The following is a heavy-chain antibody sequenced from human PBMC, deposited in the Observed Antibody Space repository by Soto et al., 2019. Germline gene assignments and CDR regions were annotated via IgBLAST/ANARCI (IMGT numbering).Heavy chain of an antibody. V-gene: IGHV3-74*01. D-gene: IGHD1-26*01. CDR2: MKSDASSS. CDR3: ARGGAGIYGFDI. J-gene: IGHJ3*02. CDR1: GFTFSSYW. Sequence: EVQLVESGGGLVQPGGSLRLSRAASGFTFSSYWMHWVRQAPGKGLMWVSRMKSDASSSSYADSVRGRFTISRDNAKGTLFLQMSSLRADDTAVYYCARGGAGIYGFDIWGHGTMVTISS.